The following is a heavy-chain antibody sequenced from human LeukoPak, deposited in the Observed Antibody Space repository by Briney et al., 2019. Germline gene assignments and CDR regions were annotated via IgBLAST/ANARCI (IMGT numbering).Heavy chain of an antibody. D-gene: IGHD6-19*01. CDR1: GYTFTRYD. V-gene: IGHV1-8*01. CDR3: ARDYSSGWYNWFDY. CDR2: MNTNSGNT. J-gene: IGHJ5*01. Sequence: ASVKVSCKASGYTFTRYDINWVRHATGQGLEWMGWMNTNSGNTGYAQKFKGRVTMTRNTSISTAYMELSSLRSEDTAVYYCARDYSSGWYNWFDYWGQGTLVTVSS.